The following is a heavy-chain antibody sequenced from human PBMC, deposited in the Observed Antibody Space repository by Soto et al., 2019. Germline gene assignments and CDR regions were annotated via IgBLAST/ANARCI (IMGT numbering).Heavy chain of an antibody. CDR1: GFTFDDYA. J-gene: IGHJ6*02. V-gene: IGHV3-9*01. CDR3: AKAIEAGALQRYDGMDV. CDR2: ISWNSGSI. Sequence: QPGGSLRLSCAASGFTFDDYAMHWVRQAPGKGLEWVSGISWNSGSIGYADSVKGRFTISRDNAKNSLYLQMNSLRAEDTALYYCAKAIEAGALQRYDGMDVWGQGTTVTVSS. D-gene: IGHD1-20*01.